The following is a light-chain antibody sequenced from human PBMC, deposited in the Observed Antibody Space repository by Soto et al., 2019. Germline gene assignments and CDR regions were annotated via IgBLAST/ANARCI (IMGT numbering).Light chain of an antibody. V-gene: IGLV2-14*01. CDR2: DVS. CDR3: SSYTSSSTVV. CDR1: SSDVGAYNS. J-gene: IGLJ3*02. Sequence: QSALTQPASVSGSPGQSITISYTGTSSDVGAYNSVSWYQQHPGKAPKLMIYDVSNRPSGVSNRFSGSKSGNTASLTISGLQAEDEADYYCSSYTSSSTVVFGGGTKLTVL.